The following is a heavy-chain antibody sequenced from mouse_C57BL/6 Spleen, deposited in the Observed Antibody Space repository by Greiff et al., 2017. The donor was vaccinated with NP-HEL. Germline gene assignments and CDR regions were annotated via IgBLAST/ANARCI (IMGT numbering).Heavy chain of an antibody. Sequence: EVQLVESGGGLVKPGGSLKLSCAASGFTFSDYGMHWVRQAPEKGLEWVAYISSGSSTIYYADTVKGRFTISRDNAKNTLFLQMTSLRSEDTAMYYCARPWLPLVFAYWGQGTLVTVSA. CDR3: ARPWLPLVFAY. CDR1: GFTFSDYG. V-gene: IGHV5-17*01. D-gene: IGHD2-2*01. J-gene: IGHJ3*01. CDR2: ISSGSSTI.